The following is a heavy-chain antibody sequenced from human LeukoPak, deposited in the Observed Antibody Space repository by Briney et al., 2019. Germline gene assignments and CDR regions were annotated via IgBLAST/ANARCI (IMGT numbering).Heavy chain of an antibody. CDR2: ISAYNGNT. J-gene: IGHJ4*02. Sequence: ASVKVSCKAAGFTFIYDVNWVRQAPGQGLEWMGWISAYNGNTNYAQKLQGRVTMTTDTSTSTAYMELRSLRSDDTAVYYCARDLFGRGSGSYYGYWGQGTLVTVSS. CDR3: ARDLFGRGSGSYYGY. CDR1: GFTFIYD. D-gene: IGHD3-10*01. V-gene: IGHV1-18*01.